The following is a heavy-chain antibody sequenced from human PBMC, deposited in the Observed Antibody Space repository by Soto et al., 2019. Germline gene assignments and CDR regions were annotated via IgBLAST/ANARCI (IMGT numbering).Heavy chain of an antibody. CDR2: VNPSGGTT. CDR1: AYTLTSYY. Sequence: GASVKVSCKVSAYTLTSYYIHWVRQAPGQGLEWMGIVNPSGGTTSYAQKFQGRVTMTRDTSKSTVYMELTSLRSDDTAVYFCARGGTGTGTTFRYYYALDVWGQGTTVTVSS. J-gene: IGHJ6*02. CDR3: ARGGTGTGTTFRYYYALDV. D-gene: IGHD1-7*01. V-gene: IGHV1-46*01.